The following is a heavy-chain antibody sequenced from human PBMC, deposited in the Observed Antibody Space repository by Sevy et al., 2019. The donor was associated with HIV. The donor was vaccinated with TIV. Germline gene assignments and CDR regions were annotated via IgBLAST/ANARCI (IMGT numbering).Heavy chain of an antibody. Sequence: GGSLRLSCAASGFTFSNYAMHWVRQAPGKGLEWVAVISYDGSNKYYADSVKGRFTISRDNSKNTLYVQMNSLRAEDTAVYYCARGGTPIVGPINVWGQGTLVTVSS. CDR2: ISYDGSNK. V-gene: IGHV3-30*04. J-gene: IGHJ4*02. CDR3: ARGGTPIVGPINV. D-gene: IGHD1-26*01. CDR1: GFTFSNYA.